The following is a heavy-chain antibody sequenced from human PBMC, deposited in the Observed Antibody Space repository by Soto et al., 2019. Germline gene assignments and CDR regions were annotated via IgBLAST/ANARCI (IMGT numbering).Heavy chain of an antibody. CDR2: IYYSGST. J-gene: IGHJ6*02. D-gene: IGHD6-13*01. CDR3: ARTEADGNLYYYYYGMDV. Sequence: SETLSLTCTVSGGSISRSSYYWGWIRQPPGKGLEWIGSIYYSGSTYYNPSLKSRVTISVDTSKNQFSLKLSSVTAADTAVYYCARTEADGNLYYYYYGMDVWGQGTTVTVSS. CDR1: GGSISRSSYY. V-gene: IGHV4-39*01.